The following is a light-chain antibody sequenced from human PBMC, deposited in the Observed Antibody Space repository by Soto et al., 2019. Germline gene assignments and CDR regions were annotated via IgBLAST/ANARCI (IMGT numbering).Light chain of an antibody. J-gene: IGLJ1*01. CDR2: EVS. CDR1: SNDVGGYDY. CDR3: SSYTASGTLYV. V-gene: IGLV2-14*03. Sequence: QSALTQPASVSGSPGQSITISCTGSSNDVGGYDYVSWYQQHPGKAPKLMIYEVSNRPSGVSNRFSGSKSANTASLTISGLQSEDDADYYCSSYTASGTLYVFGPGTKLTVL.